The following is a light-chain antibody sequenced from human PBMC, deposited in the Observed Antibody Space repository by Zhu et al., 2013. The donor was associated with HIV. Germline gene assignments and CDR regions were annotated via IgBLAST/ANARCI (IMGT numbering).Light chain of an antibody. CDR3: QQYNNWLT. V-gene: IGKV3D-15*01. CDR1: QSVGSN. Sequence: EIVMTQSPRTLSVSPGERATLSCRASQSVGSNLAWYQQKSGQPPRLLIYDASTRATGIPARFSGSGSGTDFTLTISSLQAEDLAVYHCQQYNNWLTFGEGPRWRSN. J-gene: IGKJ4*01. CDR2: DAS.